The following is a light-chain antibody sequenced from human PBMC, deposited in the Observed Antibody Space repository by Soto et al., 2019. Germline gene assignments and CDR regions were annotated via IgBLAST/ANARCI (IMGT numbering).Light chain of an antibody. CDR2: EVS. CDR1: SIDVGGYNY. V-gene: IGLV2-14*01. J-gene: IGLJ1*01. CDR3: SSYTGTSPPYV. Sequence: QSALTQPASVSGSPGQSITISCTGTSIDVGGYNYVSWYQQHPGKAPKLMIYEVSNRPSGVSNRFSGSKSGNTASLTISGLQAEDEADYYFSSYTGTSPPYVFGTGTKVTVL.